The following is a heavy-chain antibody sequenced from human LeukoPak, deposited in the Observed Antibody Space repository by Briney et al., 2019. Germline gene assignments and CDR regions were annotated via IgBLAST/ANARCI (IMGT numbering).Heavy chain of an antibody. CDR1: GYTFTNYG. CDR3: ARDLTDHYYGRDYYYYVDV. D-gene: IGHD3-10*01. J-gene: IGHJ6*03. Sequence: SVKVSCKASGYTFTNYGISWVRQAPGQGLEWMGGFIPIFGTANYAQKFQGRVTITADESTSTAYMELSSLRSEDTAVYYCARDLTDHYYGRDYYYYVDVWGKGTTVTISS. CDR2: FIPIFGTA. V-gene: IGHV1-69*13.